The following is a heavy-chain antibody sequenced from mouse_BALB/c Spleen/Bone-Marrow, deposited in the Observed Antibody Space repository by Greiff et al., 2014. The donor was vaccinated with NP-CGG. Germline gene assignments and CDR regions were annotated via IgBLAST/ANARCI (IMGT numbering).Heavy chain of an antibody. CDR1: GYNFTSYW. J-gene: IGHJ2*01. V-gene: IGHV1-7*01. CDR2: INPSTGYT. Sequence: QVQLQQSGAELAKPGASVKMSCKASGYNFTSYWMHWVKQRPGQGLEWIGYINPSTGYTEYNQKFKDKATLTADKSSSTAYMQLSSLTSEDSAVYYCARSVGYDGFSYWGQGTTLTVSS. CDR3: ARSVGYDGFSY. D-gene: IGHD2-2*01.